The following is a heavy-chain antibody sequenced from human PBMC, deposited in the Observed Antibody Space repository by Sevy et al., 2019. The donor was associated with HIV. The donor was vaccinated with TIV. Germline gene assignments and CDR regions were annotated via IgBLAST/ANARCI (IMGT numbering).Heavy chain of an antibody. D-gene: IGHD3-22*01. J-gene: IGHJ4*02. CDR3: AREPGLHSSGYSGGFDY. CDR2: ISSSGSAI. CDR1: GFTFSSYE. V-gene: IGHV3-48*03. Sequence: GSLRLSCEASGFTFSSYEMNWVRQAPGKGLEWISYISSSGSAIYYPDSVKGRFTVSRDNAKNLVYLQMNSLRAEDTAIYDGAREPGLHSSGYSGGFDYWGQGTLVTVSS.